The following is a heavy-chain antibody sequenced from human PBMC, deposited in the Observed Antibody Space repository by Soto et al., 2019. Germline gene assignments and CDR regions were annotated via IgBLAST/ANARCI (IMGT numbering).Heavy chain of an antibody. J-gene: IGHJ6*02. D-gene: IGHD5-12*01. CDR1: GFTFSSYS. V-gene: IGHV3-21*01. Sequence: GGSLRLSCAASGFTFSSYSMNWVRQAPGKGLEWVSSISSSSSYIYYADSVKGRFTISRDNARNSLYLQMNSLRAEDTAVYYCAREQADIVATRPYYYYGMDVWGQGTTVTVSS. CDR2: ISSSSSYI. CDR3: AREQADIVATRPYYYYGMDV.